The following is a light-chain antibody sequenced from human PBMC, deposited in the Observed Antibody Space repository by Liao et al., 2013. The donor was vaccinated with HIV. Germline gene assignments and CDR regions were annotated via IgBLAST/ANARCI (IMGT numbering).Light chain of an antibody. CDR2: QDT. CDR3: QAWDGNTAI. Sequence: SYELTQPPSVSVSPGQTASITCSGDKLGDEYASWYQQKPGQSPVLVIYQDTRRPSGIPERFSGSNSGNTATLTISGTQPTDEADYYCQAWDGNTAIFGGGTKLTVL. CDR1: KLGDEY. J-gene: IGLJ2*01. V-gene: IGLV3-1*01.